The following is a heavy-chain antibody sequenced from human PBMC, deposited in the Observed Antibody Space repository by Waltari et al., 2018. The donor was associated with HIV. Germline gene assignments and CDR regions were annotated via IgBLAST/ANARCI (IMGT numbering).Heavy chain of an antibody. CDR2: IYPGDSDT. V-gene: IGHV5-51*01. CDR1: GYSFTSYW. J-gene: IGHJ5*02. D-gene: IGHD6-19*01. CDR3: ARQLRAVAGGRGFDP. Sequence: EVQLVQSGAEVKKPGESLKISCKGSGYSFTSYWLGWVRQMPGKGLEWMGIIYPGDSDTRYSPSFQGQVTISADKSISTAYLQWSSLKASDTAMYYCARQLRAVAGGRGFDPWGQGTLVTVSS.